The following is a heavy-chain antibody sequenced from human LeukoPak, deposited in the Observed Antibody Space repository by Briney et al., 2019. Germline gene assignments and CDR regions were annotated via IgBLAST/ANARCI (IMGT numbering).Heavy chain of an antibody. Sequence: PSQTLSLTCTVSGGSISSGGYYWSWIRQPPGKGLEWIGYIYHSGSTYYNPSLKSRVTISVDRSKNQFSLKLSSVTAADTAVYYCASGSYSGYFDYWGQGTLVTVSS. CDR1: GGSISSGGYY. CDR3: ASGSYSGYFDY. D-gene: IGHD1-26*01. J-gene: IGHJ4*02. CDR2: IYHSGST. V-gene: IGHV4-30-2*01.